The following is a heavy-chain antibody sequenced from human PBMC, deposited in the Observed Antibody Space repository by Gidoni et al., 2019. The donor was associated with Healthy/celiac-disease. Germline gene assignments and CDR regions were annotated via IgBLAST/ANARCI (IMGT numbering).Heavy chain of an antibody. Sequence: EVQLVESGGGLVQPGRSLRLSCAASGFTFDDYARHWVRQVPGKGLEWVSGISWNSGSIGYADSVKGRFTISRDNAKNSLYLQMNSLRAEDTALYYCAKDMGFGGTTVTTGAFDIWGQGTMVTVSS. D-gene: IGHD4-4*01. V-gene: IGHV3-9*01. CDR1: GFTFDDYA. CDR2: ISWNSGSI. CDR3: AKDMGFGGTTVTTGAFDI. J-gene: IGHJ3*02.